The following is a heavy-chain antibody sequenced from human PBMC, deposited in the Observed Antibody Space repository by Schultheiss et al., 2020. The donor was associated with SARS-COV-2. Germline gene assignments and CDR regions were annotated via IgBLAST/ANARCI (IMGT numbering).Heavy chain of an antibody. J-gene: IGHJ6*03. V-gene: IGHV4-61*02. Sequence: SETLSLTCAVYGGSFSSSSYYWSWIRQPAGKGLEWIGRIYTSGSTNYNPSLKSRVTISVDTSKNQFSLKLSSVTAADTAVYYCARAIGVVVPAATRGYYYYYMDVWGKGTTVTVSS. CDR2: IYTSGST. CDR1: GGSFSSSSYY. CDR3: ARAIGVVVPAATRGYYYYYMDV. D-gene: IGHD2-2*01.